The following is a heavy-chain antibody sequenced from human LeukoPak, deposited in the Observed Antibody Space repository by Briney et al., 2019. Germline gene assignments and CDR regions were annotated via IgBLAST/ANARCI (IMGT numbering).Heavy chain of an antibody. CDR2: ISGSGGST. Sequence: GGSLRLSCAASGFTFSSYAMNWVRQAPGKGLEWVSGISGSGGSTYYADSVQGRVTISRDNSKNTLYLQMNSLRAEDTAVYYCAKDMGEQWLVLIDYWGQGTLVTVSS. CDR1: GFTFSSYA. D-gene: IGHD6-19*01. CDR3: AKDMGEQWLVLIDY. J-gene: IGHJ4*02. V-gene: IGHV3-23*01.